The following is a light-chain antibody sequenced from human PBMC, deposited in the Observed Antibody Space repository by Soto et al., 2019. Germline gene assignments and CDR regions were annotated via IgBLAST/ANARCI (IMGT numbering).Light chain of an antibody. V-gene: IGKV3-20*01. CDR2: GAS. Sequence: EIVLTQSPGTLSLSPGERATLCCRASQSVSSSYLAWYQQKPGQAPRLLIYGASSRATGIPDRFSGSGSGTDFTLTISRLEPEDFAVYYCQQYGDSPRTFGQGTKVEPK. CDR1: QSVSSSY. J-gene: IGKJ1*01. CDR3: QQYGDSPRT.